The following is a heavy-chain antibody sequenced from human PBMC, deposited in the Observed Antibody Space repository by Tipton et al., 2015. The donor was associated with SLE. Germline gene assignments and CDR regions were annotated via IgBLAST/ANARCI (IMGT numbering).Heavy chain of an antibody. CDR2: INHSGST. J-gene: IGHJ4*02. V-gene: IGHV4-34*01. D-gene: IGHD3-16*02. Sequence: TLSLTCAVYGGSFSGYYWSWIRQPPGKGLEWIGEINHSGSTNYNPSLKSRVTISVDTSKNQFSLKLSSVTAADTAGYYCARTQYAFGGVIGPFDYWGQGTLVAVSS. CDR1: GGSFSGYY. CDR3: ARTQYAFGGVIGPFDY.